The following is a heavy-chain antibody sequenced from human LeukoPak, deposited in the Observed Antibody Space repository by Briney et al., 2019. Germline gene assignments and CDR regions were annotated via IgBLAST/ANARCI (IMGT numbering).Heavy chain of an antibody. CDR3: ARRRGSGSTQVFDY. CDR1: GGSISSSNYY. D-gene: IGHD6-19*01. CDR2: IYYSGST. Sequence: KPSETLSLTCTVSGGSISSSNYYWGWIRQPPGKGLEWIGSIYYSGSTYYNPSLKSRVTISVDTSKNQFSLKLSSVTAADTAVYYCARRRGSGSTQVFDYWGQGTLVTVSS. V-gene: IGHV4-39*01. J-gene: IGHJ4*02.